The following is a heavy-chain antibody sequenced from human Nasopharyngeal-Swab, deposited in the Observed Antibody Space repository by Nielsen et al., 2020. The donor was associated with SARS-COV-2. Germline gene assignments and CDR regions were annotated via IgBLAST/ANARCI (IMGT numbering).Heavy chain of an antibody. Sequence: WIRQPPGKGLEWIGSIYYSGSTYYNPSLKSRVTISVDTSKNQFSLKLSSVTAADTAVYYCASGRLRFLEWPAEGEFYYYYGMDAWGQGATVTVSS. CDR2: IYYSGST. J-gene: IGHJ6*02. CDR3: ASGRLRFLEWPAEGEFYYYYGMDA. V-gene: IGHV4-39*01. D-gene: IGHD3-3*01.